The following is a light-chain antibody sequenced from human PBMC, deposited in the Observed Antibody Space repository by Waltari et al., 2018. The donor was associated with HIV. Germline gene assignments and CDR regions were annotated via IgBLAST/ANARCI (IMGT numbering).Light chain of an antibody. CDR2: DVN. CDR1: SSHVRDYNY. V-gene: IGLV2-23*02. CDR3: CSYAGSSTVV. J-gene: IGLJ2*01. Sequence: QSALTQPASVSGSPGQSITISCPATSSHVRDYNYVSWYQHNPGKAPKLMIYDVNKRPSGVSNRFSGSKSGNTASLTISGLQAEDEADYYCCSYAGSSTVVFGGGTKLTVL.